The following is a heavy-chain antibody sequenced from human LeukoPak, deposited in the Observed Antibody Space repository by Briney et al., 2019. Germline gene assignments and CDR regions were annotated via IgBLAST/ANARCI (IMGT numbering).Heavy chain of an antibody. CDR1: GYTFTGYY. CDR3: ATSRDGYNFHYFDY. Sequence: ASVKVSCKASGYTFTGYYMHWVRQAPGQGLERMGWINPNSGGTNYAQKFQGRVTMTRDTSISTAYMELSRLRSDDTAVYYCATSRDGYNFHYFDYWGQGTLVTVSS. CDR2: INPNSGGT. D-gene: IGHD5-24*01. J-gene: IGHJ4*02. V-gene: IGHV1-2*02.